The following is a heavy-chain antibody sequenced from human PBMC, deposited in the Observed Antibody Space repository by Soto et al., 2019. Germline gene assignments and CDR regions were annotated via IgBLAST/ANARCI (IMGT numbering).Heavy chain of an antibody. D-gene: IGHD2-8*01. J-gene: IGHJ6*02. Sequence: GASVKVSCKASGYTFTSYYMHWVRQAPGQGLEWMGIINPSGGSTSYAQKFQGRVTMTRDTSTSTVYMELSSLRSEDTAVYYCARGDLKMVYATSPYYYYGMDVWGQGTTVTVSS. CDR1: GYTFTSYY. CDR2: INPSGGST. V-gene: IGHV1-46*01. CDR3: ARGDLKMVYATSPYYYYGMDV.